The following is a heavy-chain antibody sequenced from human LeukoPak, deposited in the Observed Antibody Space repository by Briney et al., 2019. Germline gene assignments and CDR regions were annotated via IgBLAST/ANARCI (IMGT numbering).Heavy chain of an antibody. CDR2: ISYDGSNK. V-gene: IGHV3-30*18. D-gene: IGHD3-3*01. CDR3: AKDLQVLRFLEWLSHYYYYYGMDV. Sequence: GGSLRLSCAASGFTFSSYGMHWVRQAPGKGLEWVAFISYDGSNKYYADSVKGRFTISRDNSKNTLYLQMNSLRAEDTAVYYCAKDLQVLRFLEWLSHYYYYYGMDVWGQGTTVTVSS. J-gene: IGHJ6*02. CDR1: GFTFSSYG.